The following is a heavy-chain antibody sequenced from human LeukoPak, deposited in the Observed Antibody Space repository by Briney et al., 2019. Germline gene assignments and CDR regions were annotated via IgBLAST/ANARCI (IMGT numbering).Heavy chain of an antibody. CDR3: ARGGSDCSGGNCPYSWFDP. CDR1: GYTFTNYD. CDR2: ISAYNGNT. V-gene: IGHV1-18*01. J-gene: IGHJ5*02. Sequence: ASVKVSCKDSGYTFTNYDITWVRQAPGQGLDWIGSISAYNGNTNYAQKLQGRVTMTTDTSTSTAYMELKSLTSDDTAVYYCARGGSDCSGGNCPYSWFDPWGQGTLVTVSS. D-gene: IGHD2-15*01.